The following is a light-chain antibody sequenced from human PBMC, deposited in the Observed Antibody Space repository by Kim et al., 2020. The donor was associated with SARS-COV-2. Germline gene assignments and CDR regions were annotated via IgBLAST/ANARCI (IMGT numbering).Light chain of an antibody. J-gene: IGLJ3*02. CDR1: SLRNYY. CDR3: DSPDSSGNHWV. CDR2: GKN. Sequence: SSELTQDPAVSVALGQTVRITCHGDSLRNYYANWYQQKPRQAPVLVVYGKNNRPSGTPDRFPASRSGNTASLTITGAQAEDEADYYCDSPDSSGNHWVFGGGTQLTVL. V-gene: IGLV3-19*01.